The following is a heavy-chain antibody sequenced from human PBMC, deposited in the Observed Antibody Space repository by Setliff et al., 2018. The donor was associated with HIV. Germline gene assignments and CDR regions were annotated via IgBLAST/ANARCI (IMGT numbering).Heavy chain of an antibody. D-gene: IGHD2-15*01. CDR1: GGTFSTYT. J-gene: IGHJ3*02. Sequence: ASVKVSCKASGGTFSTYTVNWVRQAPGRGLEWMGGIISMFGTGNYAQKFQDRVTITADESTSTAYMELTSLRSGDTAVYYCVRSLRYCSGGGCSSDWVYDAFDIWGQGTMVTVSS. CDR2: IISMFGTG. CDR3: VRSLRYCSGGGCSSDWVYDAFDI. V-gene: IGHV1-69*13.